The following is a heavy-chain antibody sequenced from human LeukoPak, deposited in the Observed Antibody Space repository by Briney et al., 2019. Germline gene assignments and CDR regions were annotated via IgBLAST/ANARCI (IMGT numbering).Heavy chain of an antibody. D-gene: IGHD2-2*02. V-gene: IGHV3-11*05. CDR3: ARDWYCSSSICYTDRNWFDP. J-gene: IGHJ5*02. Sequence: GGCLRLSCAASGFTFSDYYMSWIRQAPGKGLEWVSYISTTSSYTDYADSVRGRFAISRDNAKNLLYLQMNSLRPEDTAVYYCARDWYCSSSICYTDRNWFDPWGQGTLVTVSS. CDR2: ISTTSSYT. CDR1: GFTFSDYY.